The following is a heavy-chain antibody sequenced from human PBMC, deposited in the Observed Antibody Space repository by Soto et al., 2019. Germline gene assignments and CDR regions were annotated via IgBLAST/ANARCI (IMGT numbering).Heavy chain of an antibody. CDR2: ITNSGSTV. V-gene: IGHV3-11*01. CDR3: ARSALGVGDAFDI. D-gene: IGHD3-16*01. J-gene: IGHJ3*02. CDR1: GFTLGDYW. Sequence: QVQLVESGGGLVKPGGSLRLSCAASGFTLGDYWMNWIRQAPGKGLEWVSYITNSGSTVYYADSVKGRFTFSRDNAKNSLDLQMTSLRAEDTAMYYCARSALGVGDAFDIWGHWTMVTVSS.